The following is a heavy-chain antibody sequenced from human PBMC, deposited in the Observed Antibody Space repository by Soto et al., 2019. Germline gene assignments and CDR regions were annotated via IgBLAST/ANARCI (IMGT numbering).Heavy chain of an antibody. CDR1: GGSFSGYY. J-gene: IGHJ4*02. CDR3: ARTTAFVSGTYPPAHFDY. Sequence: SETLSLTCAVYGGSFSGYYWSWIRQSPGKGLEWIGEINHSGSTNYTPSLKTRVTISVDTSKNQVSLKLSSVTAADTAVYYCARTTAFVSGTYPPAHFDYWGQGTPVTVSS. V-gene: IGHV4-34*01. CDR2: INHSGST. D-gene: IGHD3-16*01.